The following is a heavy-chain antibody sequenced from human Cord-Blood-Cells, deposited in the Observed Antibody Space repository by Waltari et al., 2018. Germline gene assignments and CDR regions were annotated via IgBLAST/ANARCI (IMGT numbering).Heavy chain of an antibody. D-gene: IGHD6-13*01. Sequence: QVQLVESGGGVVQPGRSLRLSCAASGFTFSSYGMHWVRQAPGKGVEWVAVIWYDGSNKYYADSVKGRFTISRDNSKNTLYLQMNSLRAEDTAVYYCARHAVAAAAYDYWGQGTLVTVSS. CDR3: ARHAVAAAAYDY. CDR1: GFTFSSYG. V-gene: IGHV3-33*01. CDR2: IWYDGSNK. J-gene: IGHJ4*02.